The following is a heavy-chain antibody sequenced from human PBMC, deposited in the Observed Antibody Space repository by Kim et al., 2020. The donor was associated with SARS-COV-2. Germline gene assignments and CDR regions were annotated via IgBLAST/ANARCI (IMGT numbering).Heavy chain of an antibody. CDR1: GYTFTSYA. CDR2: INTNTGNP. Sequence: ASVKVSCKASGYTFTSYAMNWVRQAPGQGLEWMGWINTNTGNPTYAQGFTGRFVFSLDTSVSTAYLQISSLKAEDTAVYYCARDYGDYGPFYYYGMDVWGQGTTVTVSS. J-gene: IGHJ6*02. V-gene: IGHV7-4-1*02. D-gene: IGHD4-17*01. CDR3: ARDYGDYGPFYYYGMDV.